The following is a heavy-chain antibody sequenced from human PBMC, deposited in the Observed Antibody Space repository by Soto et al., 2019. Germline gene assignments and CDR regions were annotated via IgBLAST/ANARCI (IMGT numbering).Heavy chain of an antibody. CDR1: VGSISNYY. Sequence: PSETLSLTCTVSVGSISNYYWSWIRQSPGKGLEWIGYISYIGTTNYNPSLKSRVTISVDTSKNQFSLRLTSVTAADTAVYYCVRGGGGYGNGMIDYWGQGTPVTVSS. D-gene: IGHD5-18*01. J-gene: IGHJ4*02. V-gene: IGHV4-59*01. CDR3: VRGGGGYGNGMIDY. CDR2: ISYIGTT.